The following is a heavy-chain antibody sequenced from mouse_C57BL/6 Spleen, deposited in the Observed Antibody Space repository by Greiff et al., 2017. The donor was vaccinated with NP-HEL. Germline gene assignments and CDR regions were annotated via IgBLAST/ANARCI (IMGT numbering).Heavy chain of an antibody. CDR2: ISNGGGST. CDR1: GFTFSDYY. CDR3: ARILYYDYSFWYFDV. D-gene: IGHD2-4*01. Sequence: EVKLVESGGGLVQPGGSLKLSCAASGFTFSDYYMYWVRQTPEKRLEWVAYISNGGGSTYYPDTVKGRFTISRDNAKNTLYLQMSRLKSEDTAMYYCARILYYDYSFWYFDVWGTGTTVTVSS. V-gene: IGHV5-12*01. J-gene: IGHJ1*03.